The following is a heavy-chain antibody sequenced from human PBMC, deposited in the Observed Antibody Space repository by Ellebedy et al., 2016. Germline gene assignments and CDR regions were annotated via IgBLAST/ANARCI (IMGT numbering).Heavy chain of an antibody. CDR3: TRDGSEWSRDY. CDR2: IVNSGRET. D-gene: IGHD2-8*01. V-gene: IGHV3-21*06. J-gene: IGHJ4*02. Sequence: GGSLRLXCAASGFTFNIAGMTWVRQAPGKGLEWVATIVNSGRETYYPEPLKGRFTISRDNAMNSVYLQMDSLTVEDTAVYYCTRDGSEWSRDYWGQGTLVTVSS. CDR1: GFTFNIAG.